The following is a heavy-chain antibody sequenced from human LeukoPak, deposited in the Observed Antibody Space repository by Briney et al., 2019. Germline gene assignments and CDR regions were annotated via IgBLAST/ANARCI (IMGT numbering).Heavy chain of an antibody. CDR2: VYSGGST. V-gene: IGHV3-66*01. Sequence: GGSLRLSCAASGFTVSANYMTWVRQAPGKGLEWVSVVYSGGSTYYADSVKGRFTISRDSSKNTLYLQMNSLRAEDTAVYYCASPGFIAVEDYWGQGTLVTVSS. CDR3: ASPGFIAVEDY. D-gene: IGHD6-19*01. J-gene: IGHJ4*02. CDR1: GFTVSANY.